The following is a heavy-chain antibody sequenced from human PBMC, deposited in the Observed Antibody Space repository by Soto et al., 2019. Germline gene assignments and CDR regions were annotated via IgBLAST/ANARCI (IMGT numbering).Heavy chain of an antibody. V-gene: IGHV1-69*13. CDR1: GGTFSSYA. CDR2: IIPIFGTA. D-gene: IGHD3-16*01. CDR3: AGEFGDYMLYGMDV. J-gene: IGHJ6*02. Sequence: GASVKVSCKASGGTFSSYAISWVRQAPGQGLEWMGGIIPIFGTANYAQKFQGRVTITADESTSTAYMELSSLRSEDTAVYYCAGEFGDYMLYGMDVWGQGTTVTVSS.